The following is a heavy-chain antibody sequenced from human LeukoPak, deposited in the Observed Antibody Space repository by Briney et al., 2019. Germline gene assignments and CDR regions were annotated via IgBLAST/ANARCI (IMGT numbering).Heavy chain of an antibody. CDR2: IYNSGST. V-gene: IGHV4-61*01. D-gene: IGHD5-18*01. Sequence: PSETLSLTCIVSSGSVSSGSFHWSWIRQPPGKGLEWIGCIYNSGSTNYNPSLKSRVTMSLDTSKNQFSLRLSSVTAADTAVYYCAREKYNYGSPTHFDSWGQGTLVTVSS. CDR3: AREKYNYGSPTHFDS. J-gene: IGHJ4*02. CDR1: SGSVSSGSFH.